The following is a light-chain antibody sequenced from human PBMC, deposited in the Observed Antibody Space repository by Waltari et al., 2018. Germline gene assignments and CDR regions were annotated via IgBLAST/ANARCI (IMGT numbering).Light chain of an antibody. CDR2: QGR. J-gene: IGLJ1*01. Sequence: SYELTQPPSVSVSPGQTASVTCSGDNLGTGFVSWYQQKAGQSPVLVIYQGRKRPSGIPERFSGSNSGNTATLSISGTQALDEADYYCLAWDSSTAVFGTGTKVTVL. CDR3: LAWDSSTAV. CDR1: NLGTGF. V-gene: IGLV3-1*01.